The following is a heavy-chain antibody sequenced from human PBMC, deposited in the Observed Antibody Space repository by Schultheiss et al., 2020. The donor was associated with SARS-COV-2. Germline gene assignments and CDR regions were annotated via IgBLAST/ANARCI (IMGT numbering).Heavy chain of an antibody. CDR2: IYYSGST. Sequence: SETLSLTCTVSGGSISSYYWSWIRQPPGKGLEWIGYIYYSGSTYYNPSLKSLVTISVDTSKNQFSLKLSSVTAADTAVYYCARRAYNWNYGGDAFDIWGQGTMVTVSS. V-gene: IGHV4-59*12. CDR1: GGSISSYY. D-gene: IGHD1-7*01. CDR3: ARRAYNWNYGGDAFDI. J-gene: IGHJ3*02.